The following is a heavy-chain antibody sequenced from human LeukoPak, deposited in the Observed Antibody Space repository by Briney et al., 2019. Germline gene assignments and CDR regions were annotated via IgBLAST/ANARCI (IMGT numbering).Heavy chain of an antibody. CDR2: ISYDGSNK. CDR3: ARDGPLGYYIHPKVRYYFDY. D-gene: IGHD1-26*01. CDR1: GFTFSSYA. V-gene: IGHV3-30*04. Sequence: PGGSLRLSCAASGFTFSSYAMHWVRQAPGKGLEWVAVISYDGSNKYYADSVKGRFTISRDNSKNTLYLQMNSLRAEDTAVYYCARDGPLGYYIHPKVRYYFDYWGQGTLVTVSS. J-gene: IGHJ4*02.